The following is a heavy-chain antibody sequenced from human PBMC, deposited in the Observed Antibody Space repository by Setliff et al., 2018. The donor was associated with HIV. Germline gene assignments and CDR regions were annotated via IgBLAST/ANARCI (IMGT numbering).Heavy chain of an antibody. V-gene: IGHV1-18*01. J-gene: IGHJ3*02. D-gene: IGHD3-22*01. CDR3: ARDPFLDYYDDSGYPGGAFDI. CDR2: ISPYNGHT. CDR1: GYTFTTYD. Sequence: ASVKVSCKASGYTFTTYDITWVRQAPGQGLEWLGWISPYNGHTNFAQKFQGRVTMTTDTATSTAYMEVRSLRSDDTAVYYCARDPFLDYYDDSGYPGGAFDIWGQGTMVTVSS.